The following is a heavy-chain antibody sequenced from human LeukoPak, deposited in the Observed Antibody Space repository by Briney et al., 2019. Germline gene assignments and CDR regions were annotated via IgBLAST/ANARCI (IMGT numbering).Heavy chain of an antibody. CDR1: GGTFSSYT. Sequence: SVKVSCKASGGTFSSYTISWVRQAPGQGLEWMGRIIPILGIANYAQKFQGRVTITADKSTSTAYMGLSSLRSEDTAVYYCAREKDFGVVISPRYYYYYMDVWGKGTTVTVSS. V-gene: IGHV1-69*04. D-gene: IGHD3-3*01. CDR2: IIPILGIA. CDR3: AREKDFGVVISPRYYYYYMDV. J-gene: IGHJ6*03.